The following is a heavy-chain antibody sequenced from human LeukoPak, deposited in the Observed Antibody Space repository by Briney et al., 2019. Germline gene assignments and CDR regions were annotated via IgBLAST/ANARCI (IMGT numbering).Heavy chain of an antibody. CDR3: ARGDVLLWFGELRPNWFDP. D-gene: IGHD3-10*01. Sequence: GGSLRLSCAASGFTFSSYAMHWVRQAPGKGLEWVAVISYDGSNKYYADSVKGRFTISRDNSKNTLYLQMNSLRAEDTAVYYCARGDVLLWFGELRPNWFDPWGQGTLVTVSS. CDR1: GFTFSSYA. V-gene: IGHV3-30-3*01. J-gene: IGHJ5*02. CDR2: ISYDGSNK.